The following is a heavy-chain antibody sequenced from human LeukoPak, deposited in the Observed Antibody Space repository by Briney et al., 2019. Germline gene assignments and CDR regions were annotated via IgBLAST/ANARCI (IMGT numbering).Heavy chain of an antibody. D-gene: IGHD6-19*01. CDR2: VNPNSGFG. CDR3: ARGPQWLEAFDY. J-gene: IGHJ4*02. CDR1: GYTFTFYY. Sequence: AAVKVSCKASGYTFTFYYIHWVRQPPGQGLQWMGWVNPNSGFGHYPQNFHVKLTITSDTSISTVSLELSRLTSDDTAVYYCARGPQWLEAFDYWGLGTLVTASS. V-gene: IGHV1-2*02.